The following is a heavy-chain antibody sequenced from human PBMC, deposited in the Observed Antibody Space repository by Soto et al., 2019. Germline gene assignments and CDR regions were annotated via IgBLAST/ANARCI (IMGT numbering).Heavy chain of an antibody. Sequence: EVQLLESGGGLVQPGGSLRLSCAASGFTFSSYAMSWVRQAPGKGLEWVSAISGSGGSTYYADSVKGRFTISRDNSKNTLYLQMNSLRAEDTAVYYCAKAQGGGSYGRHYFDYWSQGTLVTVSS. J-gene: IGHJ4*02. CDR2: ISGSGGST. CDR1: GFTFSSYA. V-gene: IGHV3-23*01. D-gene: IGHD3-16*01. CDR3: AKAQGGGSYGRHYFDY.